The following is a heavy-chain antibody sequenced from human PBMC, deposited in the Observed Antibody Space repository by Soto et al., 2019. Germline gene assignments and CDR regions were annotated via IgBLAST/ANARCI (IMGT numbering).Heavy chain of an antibody. CDR1: GYTFINYG. CDR3: ARDDFGDLWRCLDV. Sequence: QVQLMQSGAEVKKSGASVKVSCKASGYTFINYGIIWVRQAPGQGLEWMGWITDYNGSTKYARKFQDRVTMTTDTSTSTAYMELRSLRSDDTAVYFCARDDFGDLWRCLDVWGQGTMVTVSS. D-gene: IGHD4-17*01. CDR2: ITDYNGST. J-gene: IGHJ3*01. V-gene: IGHV1-18*04.